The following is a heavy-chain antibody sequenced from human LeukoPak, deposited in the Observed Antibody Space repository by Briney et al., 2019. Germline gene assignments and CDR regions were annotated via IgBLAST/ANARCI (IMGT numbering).Heavy chain of an antibody. CDR2: IKTDGTNA. CDR1: GFTFTRHW. Sequence: GGSLRLSCAASGFTFTRHWMHWVRQAPGKGLEWVSRIKTDGTNAIYADFVEGRFTISRDNARNTLYLQMSSLRAGDTAVYYCGGSEDGYIDYWGQGTLVTVSS. D-gene: IGHD5-24*01. V-gene: IGHV3-74*01. CDR3: GGSEDGYIDY. J-gene: IGHJ4*02.